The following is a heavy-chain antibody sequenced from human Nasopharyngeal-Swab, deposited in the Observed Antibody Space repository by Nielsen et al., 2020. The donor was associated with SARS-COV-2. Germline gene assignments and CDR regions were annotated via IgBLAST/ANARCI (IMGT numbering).Heavy chain of an antibody. D-gene: IGHD6-13*01. Sequence: SPKISCAASGSTISSYGMHWVRQAPGKGLEWVAVISYDGSNKYYADSVKGRFTISRDNSKNTLYLQMNSLRAEDTAVYYCARVGAAAGTPFDYWGQGTLVTVSS. CDR2: ISYDGSNK. J-gene: IGHJ4*02. CDR1: GSTISSYG. V-gene: IGHV3-30*03. CDR3: ARVGAAAGTPFDY.